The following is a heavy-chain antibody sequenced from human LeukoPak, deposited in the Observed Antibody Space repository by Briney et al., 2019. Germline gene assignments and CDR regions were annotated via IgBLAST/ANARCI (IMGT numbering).Heavy chain of an antibody. Sequence: SETLSLTCTVSGGSIASSPNYWVWIRQPPGKGLEWIGNIYYSGNTYYNPSLKSRATISVDTSKNQFSLNLASVTAADTAVYYCARAYSSSNWFDPWGQGTLVTVSS. D-gene: IGHD6-6*01. CDR3: ARAYSSSNWFDP. J-gene: IGHJ5*02. CDR2: IYYSGNT. CDR1: GGSIASSPNY. V-gene: IGHV4-39*07.